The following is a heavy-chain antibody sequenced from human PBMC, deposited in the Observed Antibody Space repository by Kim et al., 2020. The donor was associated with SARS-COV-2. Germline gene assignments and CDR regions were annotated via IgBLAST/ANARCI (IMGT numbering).Heavy chain of an antibody. CDR3: ARVSRVIAFFDY. Sequence: SETLSLTCTVSGGSISSGGYYWSWIRQHPGKGLEWIGYIYYSGCTYYNPSLKSRVTISVDTSKNQFSLKLSSVTAADTAVYYCARVSRVIAFFDYCGQGTLVTVSS. D-gene: IGHD2-21*01. V-gene: IGHV4-31*03. J-gene: IGHJ4*02. CDR1: GGSISSGGYY. CDR2: IYYSGCT.